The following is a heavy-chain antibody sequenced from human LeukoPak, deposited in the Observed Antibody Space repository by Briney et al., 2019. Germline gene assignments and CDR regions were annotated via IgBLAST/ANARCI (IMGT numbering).Heavy chain of an antibody. J-gene: IGHJ6*03. Sequence: PGGSLRLSCAASGFTFSSYAMSWVRQAPGKGLEWVSAISDSGGSTYYADSVKGRFTISRDNSKNTLYLQMNSLRAEDTAVYYCAKRAYCSSTSCSDYYYMDVWGKGTTVTVSS. CDR2: ISDSGGST. CDR3: AKRAYCSSTSCSDYYYMDV. CDR1: GFTFSSYA. D-gene: IGHD2-2*01. V-gene: IGHV3-23*01.